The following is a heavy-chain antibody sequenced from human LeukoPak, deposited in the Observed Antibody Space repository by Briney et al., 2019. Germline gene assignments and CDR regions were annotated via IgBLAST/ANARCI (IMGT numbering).Heavy chain of an antibody. CDR3: TTSPSFGSSWYTFNY. D-gene: IGHD6-13*01. J-gene: IGHJ4*02. CDR2: ISSSSSTI. CDR1: GFTFSSYS. V-gene: IGHV3-48*01. Sequence: GGSLRLSCAASGFTFSSYSMNWVRQAPGKGLEWVSYISSSSSTIYYADSVKGRFTISRDNSKNTLYLQMNSLRAEDTAVFYCTTSPSFGSSWYTFNYWGQGTLVTVSS.